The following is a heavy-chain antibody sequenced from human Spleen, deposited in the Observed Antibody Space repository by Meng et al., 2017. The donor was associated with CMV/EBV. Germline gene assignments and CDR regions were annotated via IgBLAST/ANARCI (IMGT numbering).Heavy chain of an antibody. CDR1: GFTFNDHA. CDR2: ISWNSDTK. Sequence: GGSLRLSCTASGFTFNDHAMHWVRQPPGQGLEWVSAISWNSDTKAYADSLKGRFTISRDNARNSLYLQINSLRAEDTALYYCAKDLRSKLTYSSSSLDSWGQGTMVTVSS. D-gene: IGHD6-6*01. V-gene: IGHV3-9*01. J-gene: IGHJ4*02. CDR3: AKDLRSKLTYSSSSLDS.